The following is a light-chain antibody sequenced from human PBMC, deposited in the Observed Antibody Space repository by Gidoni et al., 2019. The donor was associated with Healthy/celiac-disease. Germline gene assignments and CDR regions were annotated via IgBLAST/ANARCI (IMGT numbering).Light chain of an antibody. J-gene: IGLJ2*01. CDR3: AAWDDSLNGYVV. V-gene: IGLV1-44*01. CDR2: SNK. Sequence: QSVLTQPPSASGTPAQRVTISCSGSSSNIGSNTVTWYQQLPGTAPKLLIYSNKQRPSGVSDRFSGSKSGTSASLAISGLQSEDEADYYCAAWDDSLNGYVVFGGGTKLTVL. CDR1: SSNIGSNT.